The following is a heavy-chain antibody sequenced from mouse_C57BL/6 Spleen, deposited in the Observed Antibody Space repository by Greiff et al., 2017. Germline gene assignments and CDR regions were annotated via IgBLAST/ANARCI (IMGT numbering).Heavy chain of an antibody. CDR2: IYPGGGYT. D-gene: IGHD1-1*01. V-gene: IGHV1-63*01. Sequence: VQLQQSGAELVRPGTSVKMSCKASGYTFTNYWIGWAKQRPGHGLAWIGDIYPGGGYTNYNEKFKGKATLTADKSSSTAYMQFSSLTSEDSAIYYCARGYYGSSWYVDVWGTGTTVTVSS. CDR3: ARGYYGSSWYVDV. J-gene: IGHJ1*03. CDR1: GYTFTNYW.